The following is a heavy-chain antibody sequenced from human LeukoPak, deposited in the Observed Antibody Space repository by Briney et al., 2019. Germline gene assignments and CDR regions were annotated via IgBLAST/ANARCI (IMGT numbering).Heavy chain of an antibody. Sequence: SVKVSCKASGGTFSSYTISWGRQAPGQGLEWMGRIIPILGIANYAQKFQGRVTITADKSTSTAYMELSSLRSEDTAVYYCATPYADKRYSNYAGLDYWGQGTLVTVSS. CDR3: ATPYADKRYSNYAGLDY. J-gene: IGHJ4*02. CDR1: GGTFSSYT. D-gene: IGHD4-11*01. V-gene: IGHV1-69*02. CDR2: IIPILGIA.